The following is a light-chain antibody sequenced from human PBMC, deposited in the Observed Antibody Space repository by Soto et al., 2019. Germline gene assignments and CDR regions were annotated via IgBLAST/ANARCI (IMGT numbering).Light chain of an antibody. CDR1: QNVSNNY. CDR3: QQYGSSGT. V-gene: IGKV3-20*01. Sequence: EILITQSPGTLSLSPGERATLSCRASQNVSNNYLAWYQQKPGKAPRLLIYGASNRATGIPDRLSGSGSGTDFTLTISRLEPEDFAVYYCQQYGSSGTFGQGTEVDIK. J-gene: IGKJ1*01. CDR2: GAS.